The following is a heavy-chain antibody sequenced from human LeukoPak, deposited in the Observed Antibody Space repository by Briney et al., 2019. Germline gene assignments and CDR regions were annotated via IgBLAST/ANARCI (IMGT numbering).Heavy chain of an antibody. Sequence: GGSLRLSCAASGFTFSSYAMSWVRQAPGKGLEWVSSISSSSSHIYYTDSVKGRFTISRDNAKTSLNLQVNSLRAEDTAVYYCARGDKSSGWYFLDYWGRGTLVTVSS. D-gene: IGHD6-19*01. V-gene: IGHV3-21*01. CDR2: ISSSSSHI. CDR1: GFTFSSYA. J-gene: IGHJ4*02. CDR3: ARGDKSSGWYFLDY.